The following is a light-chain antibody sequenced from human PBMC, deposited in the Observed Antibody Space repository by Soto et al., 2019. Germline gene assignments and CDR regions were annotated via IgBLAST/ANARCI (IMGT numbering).Light chain of an antibody. CDR3: HQDGISPPA. CDR2: GVS. J-gene: IGKJ1*01. CDR1: QSVSGSA. V-gene: IGKV3-20*01. Sequence: EGVLTQSPGTLYLSPGERATLSCRASQSVSGSALAWYQQKPRQAPRLLLSGVSNRATGTPDRFSGSGSGTDFTLTISSLEPEDFAVFDCHQDGISPPAFGPGTKVEI.